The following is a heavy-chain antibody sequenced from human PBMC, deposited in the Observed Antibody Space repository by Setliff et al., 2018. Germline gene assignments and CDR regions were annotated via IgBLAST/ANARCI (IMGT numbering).Heavy chain of an antibody. Sequence: ASVKVSCKASGYTVTGYYIHWVRQAPGQGLEWMGWINNYSFKTNYPQKFLGRVTVTTDTSTGTAYMELGSLTSDDTAIYYCARINFYVSSGYYYAPDYWGPGTLVTVSS. D-gene: IGHD3-22*01. CDR1: GYTVTGYY. J-gene: IGHJ4*02. V-gene: IGHV1-18*04. CDR2: INNYSFKT. CDR3: ARINFYVSSGYYYAPDY.